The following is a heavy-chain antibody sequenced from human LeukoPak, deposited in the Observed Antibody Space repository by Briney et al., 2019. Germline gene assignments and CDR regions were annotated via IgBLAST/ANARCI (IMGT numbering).Heavy chain of an antibody. D-gene: IGHD2-2*01. V-gene: IGHV3-33*01. Sequence: GGSLRLSCAASGFTFSSYGMHWVRQAPGKGLEWVAGIWYDGSNKYYADSVKGRFTISRDNSKNTLYLQMNSLRAEDTAVYYCARDGDIVVVPAANGGVDYWGQGTLVTVSS. CDR1: GFTFSSYG. J-gene: IGHJ4*02. CDR2: IWYDGSNK. CDR3: ARDGDIVVVPAANGGVDY.